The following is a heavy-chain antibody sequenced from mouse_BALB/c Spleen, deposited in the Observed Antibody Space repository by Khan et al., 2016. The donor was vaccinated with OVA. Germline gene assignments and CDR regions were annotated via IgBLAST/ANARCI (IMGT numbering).Heavy chain of an antibody. CDR3: SVHLAGSFAY. D-gene: IGHD1-1*01. CDR1: GFTFSSYS. CDR2: ISSGGDYT. J-gene: IGHJ3*01. Sequence: EVQRVESGGDLVKPGGSLKLSCAASGFTFSSYSMSWARQTPDKRLEWVASISSGGDYTYYPDSVKGRFTISRDNAKNTLYLQMSDLNSEDTAMCCVSVHLAGSFAYWGQGTPVTVSA. V-gene: IGHV5-6*01.